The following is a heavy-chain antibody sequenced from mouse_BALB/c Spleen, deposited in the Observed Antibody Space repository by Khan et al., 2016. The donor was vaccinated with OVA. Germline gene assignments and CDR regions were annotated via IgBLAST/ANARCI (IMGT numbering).Heavy chain of an antibody. D-gene: IGHD2-3*01. Sequence: QVQLQQSGPELVRPGVSVKISCKGSGYTFTDYAIYWVKQSHAKSLERIGLISTYSGNTNYNQKFKGKATMTVDKSSSTAYMELARLTSEDSAIYYCARPAYDGYYDYWGQGTTLTVSS. CDR2: ISTYSGNT. V-gene: IGHV1S137*01. J-gene: IGHJ2*01. CDR1: GYTFTDYA. CDR3: ARPAYDGYYDY.